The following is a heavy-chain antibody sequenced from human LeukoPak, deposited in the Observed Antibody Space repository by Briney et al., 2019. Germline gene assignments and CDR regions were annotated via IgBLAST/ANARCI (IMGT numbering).Heavy chain of an antibody. CDR1: GGSIGSGDYY. CDR3: ARDPQLRYFDY. V-gene: IGHV4-30-4*02. Sequence: SETLSLTCTVSGGSIGSGDYYCSWLRQPPGKGLEWIGYIYYTGSTDYNPSLKSRVTISVDTSKNQFSLKLSSVTAADTAVYYCARDPQLRYFDYWGQGTLVTVSS. D-gene: IGHD1-1*01. CDR2: IYYTGST. J-gene: IGHJ4*02.